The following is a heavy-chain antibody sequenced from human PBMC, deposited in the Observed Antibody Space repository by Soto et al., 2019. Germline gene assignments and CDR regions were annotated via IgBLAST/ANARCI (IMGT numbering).Heavy chain of an antibody. Sequence: QVQRQESGPGLVKPSQTLSLTCTVSGGSISSGGYYWSWIRQHPGKGLEWFGYIYYSGSPYYNPSLKNTVTIAVDTYKNQFSRKLSAVTAAETAVYYCARERGGNAFDIWGQGTMVTVSS. CDR2: IYYSGSP. V-gene: IGHV4-31*01. CDR1: GGSISSGGYY. J-gene: IGHJ3*02. D-gene: IGHD3-10*01. CDR3: ARERGGNAFDI.